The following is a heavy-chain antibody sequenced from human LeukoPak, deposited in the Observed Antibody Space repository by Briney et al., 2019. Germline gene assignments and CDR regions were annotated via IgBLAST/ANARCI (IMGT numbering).Heavy chain of an antibody. Sequence: SETLSLTCTVSGGSISSGDYYWSWVRQPPGKGLEWIGYIYYSGSTYYNPSLKSRVTISVDTSKNQFSLKLSSVTAADTAVYYCASVSTYYYDSSGSDWGQGTLVTVSS. D-gene: IGHD3-22*01. CDR1: GGSISSGDYY. CDR3: ASVSTYYYDSSGSD. J-gene: IGHJ4*02. V-gene: IGHV4-30-4*01. CDR2: IYYSGST.